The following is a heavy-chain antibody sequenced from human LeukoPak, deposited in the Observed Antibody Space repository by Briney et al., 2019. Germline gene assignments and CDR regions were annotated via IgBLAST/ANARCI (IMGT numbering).Heavy chain of an antibody. CDR2: INYGGST. Sequence: KPSETLSLTCAVYGGSFSGNYWSWIRQAPGKGLEWIAEINYGGSTNYNPSLKSRATISIDKSNNQVSLKVDSVTAADTGVYYRARGPGIGPTGTSFDPWGQGTLVTVSS. V-gene: IGHV4-34*01. J-gene: IGHJ5*02. CDR3: ARGPGIGPTGTSFDP. CDR1: GGSFSGNY. D-gene: IGHD6-13*01.